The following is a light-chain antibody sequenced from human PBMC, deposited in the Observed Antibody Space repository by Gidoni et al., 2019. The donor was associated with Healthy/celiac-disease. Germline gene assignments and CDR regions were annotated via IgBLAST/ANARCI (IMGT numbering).Light chain of an antibody. Sequence: DIQMTQSPSSLSASVGDRVTITCQASQDISNYLNWYQQKPGKAPKLLIYDASNLETGVPSRFSGSGSGTDLTFTISSLQPEDIATYYCQQYDNRPPTFGQGTKVEIK. CDR1: QDISNY. J-gene: IGKJ1*01. V-gene: IGKV1-33*01. CDR2: DAS. CDR3: QQYDNRPPT.